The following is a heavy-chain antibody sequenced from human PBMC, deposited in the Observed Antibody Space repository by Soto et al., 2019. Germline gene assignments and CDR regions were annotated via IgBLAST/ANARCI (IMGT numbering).Heavy chain of an antibody. J-gene: IGHJ6*03. Sequence: GASLKISCKGSGYSFTSYWIGWVRQMPGKGLEWMGIIYPGDSDTRYSPSFQGQVTISADKSISTAYLQWSSLKASDTAMYYCARHTGYSYGPDYYHYYMDVWGKGTTVTVYS. D-gene: IGHD5-18*01. CDR1: GYSFTSYW. V-gene: IGHV5-51*01. CDR2: IYPGDSDT. CDR3: ARHTGYSYGPDYYHYYMDV.